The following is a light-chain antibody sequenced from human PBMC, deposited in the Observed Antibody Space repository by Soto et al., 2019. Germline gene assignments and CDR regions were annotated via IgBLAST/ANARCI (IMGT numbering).Light chain of an antibody. V-gene: IGLV2-14*01. CDR3: SSYTSLSTLV. CDR1: SSDVGAFNY. CDR2: EVT. Sequence: QSVLTQPASVSGSPGQSITISCSGTSSDVGAFNYVSWYQHHPGKAPKLLIYEVTNRPSGVSNRFSGSKSGSTASLTISGLHAEDEADYYCSSYTSLSTLVFGTGTKVTVL. J-gene: IGLJ1*01.